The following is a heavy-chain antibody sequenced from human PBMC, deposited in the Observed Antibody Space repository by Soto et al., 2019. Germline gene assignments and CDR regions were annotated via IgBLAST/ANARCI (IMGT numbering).Heavy chain of an antibody. Sequence: PSETLSLTCTVSGGSISSYYWSWIRQPPGKGLEWIGYIYYSGSTNYNPSLKSRVTISVDTSKNQFSLKLSSVTAADTAVYYCARGFRNGYYDFWSGYWYFDPWGQGTLVTVSS. CDR1: GGSISSYY. V-gene: IGHV4-59*01. CDR2: IYYSGST. CDR3: ARGFRNGYYDFWSGYWYFDP. J-gene: IGHJ5*02. D-gene: IGHD3-3*01.